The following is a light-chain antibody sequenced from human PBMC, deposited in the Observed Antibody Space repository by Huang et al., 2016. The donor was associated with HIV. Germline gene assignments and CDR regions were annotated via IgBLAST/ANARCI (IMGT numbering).Light chain of an antibody. CDR2: AAS. V-gene: IGKV3-20*01. J-gene: IGKJ1*01. CDR1: QTVSNDY. CDR3: QQYALSPWT. Sequence: EIVLTQSPGTLSLSPGQRLTLSCRASQTVSNDYLAWYHQKPGQSPRPRIYAASTRAAGIPDRFSGSGSATDFILTVSRLEPEDSAVYYCQQYALSPWTFGHGTKVEI.